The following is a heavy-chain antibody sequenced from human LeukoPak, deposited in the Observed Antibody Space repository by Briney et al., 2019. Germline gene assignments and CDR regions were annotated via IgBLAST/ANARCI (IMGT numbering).Heavy chain of an antibody. J-gene: IGHJ3*02. CDR3: ARVILGYYDSSGYYYGREFDAFDI. CDR1: GFTFSSYS. Sequence: SGGSLRLSCAASGFTFSSYSMNWVRQAPGKGLEWVSSISSSSSYIYYADSVKGRFTISRDNAKNSLYLQMNSLRAEDTAVYYCARVILGYYDSSGYYYGREFDAFDIWGQGTMVTVSS. CDR2: ISSSSSYI. V-gene: IGHV3-21*01. D-gene: IGHD3-22*01.